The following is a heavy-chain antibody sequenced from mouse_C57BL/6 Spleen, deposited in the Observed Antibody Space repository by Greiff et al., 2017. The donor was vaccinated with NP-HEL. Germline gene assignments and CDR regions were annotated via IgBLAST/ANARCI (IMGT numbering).Heavy chain of an antibody. CDR1: GFTFSDYG. Sequence: EVKLMESGGGLVKPGGSLKLSCAASGFTFSDYGMHWVRQAPEKGLEWVAYISSGSSTIYYADTVKGRFTISRDNAKNTLFLQMTSLRSEDTAMYYCAHILRRDFDYWGQGTTLTVSS. CDR2: ISSGSSTI. V-gene: IGHV5-17*01. J-gene: IGHJ2*01. D-gene: IGHD2-12*01. CDR3: AHILRRDFDY.